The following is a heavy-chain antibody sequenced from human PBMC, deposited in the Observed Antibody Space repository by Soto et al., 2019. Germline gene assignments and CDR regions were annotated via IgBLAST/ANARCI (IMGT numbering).Heavy chain of an antibody. CDR1: GYTFTYRY. Sequence: SVKVSCKASGYTFTYRYLHWVRQAPGQALEWMGWITPFNGNTNYAQKFQDRVTITRDRSMSTAYMELSSLRSEDTAMYYCARGISSSWHDAFDIWGQGTMVTVSS. V-gene: IGHV1-45*02. CDR3: ARGISSSWHDAFDI. J-gene: IGHJ3*02. CDR2: ITPFNGNT. D-gene: IGHD6-13*01.